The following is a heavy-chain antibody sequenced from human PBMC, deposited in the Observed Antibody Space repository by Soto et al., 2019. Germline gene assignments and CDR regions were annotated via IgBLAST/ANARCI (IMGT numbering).Heavy chain of an antibody. CDR1: GYTFTSYA. Sequence: QVQLVQSGAEVKKPGASVKVSCKASGYTFTSYAISWVRQAPGQGLEWMGWISAYNGNTNYAQKFQGRATMTTDTSTSSAYMELRSLRSDDTAVYYCARLHIVVVTASIDYWGQGTLVTVSS. CDR2: ISAYNGNT. J-gene: IGHJ4*02. CDR3: ARLHIVVVTASIDY. V-gene: IGHV1-18*01. D-gene: IGHD2-21*02.